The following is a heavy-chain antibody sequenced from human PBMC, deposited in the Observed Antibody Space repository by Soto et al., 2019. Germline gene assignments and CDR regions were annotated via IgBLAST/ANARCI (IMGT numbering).Heavy chain of an antibody. CDR1: GGSISSGGYY. D-gene: IGHD3-10*01. CDR3: ARVSGIYYYGMDV. Sequence: SETLSLTCTVSGGSISSGGYYWSWIRQHPGKGLEWIGEINHSGSTNYNPSLKSRVTISVDTSKNQFSLKLSSVTAADTAVYYGARVSGIYYYGMDVWGQGTKVTVSS. CDR2: INHSGST. J-gene: IGHJ6*02. V-gene: IGHV4-39*07.